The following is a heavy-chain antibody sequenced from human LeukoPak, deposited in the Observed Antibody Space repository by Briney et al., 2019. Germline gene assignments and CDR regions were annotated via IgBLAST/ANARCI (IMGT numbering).Heavy chain of an antibody. D-gene: IGHD3-22*01. Sequence: ASVKVSCKASGGTFSSYAISWVRQAPGQGLEWMGGIIPTFGTANYAQKFQGRVTITTDESTSTAYMELSSLRSEDTAVYYCARAIDSILGIWFDPWGQGTLVTVSS. CDR3: ARAIDSILGIWFDP. CDR2: IIPTFGTA. V-gene: IGHV1-69*05. J-gene: IGHJ5*02. CDR1: GGTFSSYA.